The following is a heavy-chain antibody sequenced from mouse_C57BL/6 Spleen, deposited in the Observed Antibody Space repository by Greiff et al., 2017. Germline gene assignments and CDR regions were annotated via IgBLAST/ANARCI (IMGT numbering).Heavy chain of an antibody. D-gene: IGHD2-3*01. J-gene: IGHJ3*01. Sequence: VQLQESDAELVKPGASVKISCKVSGYTFTDHTIHWMKQRPEQGLEWIGYIYPRDGSTKYNEKFKGKATLTADKSSSTAYMQLHSLTSEDAAFYFCARGDGPAWFAYWGQGTLVTVSA. CDR1: GYTFTDHT. CDR3: ARGDGPAWFAY. CDR2: IYPRDGST. V-gene: IGHV1-78*01.